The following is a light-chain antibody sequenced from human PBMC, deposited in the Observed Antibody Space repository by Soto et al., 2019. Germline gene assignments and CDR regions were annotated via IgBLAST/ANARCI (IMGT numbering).Light chain of an antibody. J-gene: IGKJ4*01. CDR3: QQLNSYPLT. Sequence: DIQLTQSPSFLSASVGDRVTITCRASQGISSYLAWYQQKPGKAPKLLIYAASTLQSGVPSRFSGSGSGTEFSLTISSLQPEDVATYYWQQLNSYPLTFGGGTKVEIK. CDR1: QGISSY. CDR2: AAS. V-gene: IGKV1-9*01.